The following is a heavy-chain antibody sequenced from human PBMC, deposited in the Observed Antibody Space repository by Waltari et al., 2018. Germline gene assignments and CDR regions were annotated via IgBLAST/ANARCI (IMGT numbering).Heavy chain of an antibody. CDR1: GGSLSSSTLF. V-gene: IGHV4-39*01. CDR3: ATHPPSQLGVVLNWFDP. D-gene: IGHD3-16*01. J-gene: IGHJ5*02. Sequence: QLQLQESGPGLVKPSETLSLTCTVSGGSLSSSTLFWGWIRQPLGKGREWIGSIYDSGTTYYNPSLKSRVTISVDTSKNQFSLKVNSVTAADTAVYYCATHPPSQLGVVLNWFDPWGQGILVTVSS. CDR2: IYDSGTT.